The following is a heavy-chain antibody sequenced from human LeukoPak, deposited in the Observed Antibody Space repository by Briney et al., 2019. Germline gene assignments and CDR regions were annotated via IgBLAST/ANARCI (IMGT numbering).Heavy chain of an antibody. Sequence: GGSLRLSCAASGFTFSSYGMHWVRQAPGKGLEWVAFIRYDGSNKYYADSVKGRFTISRDNSKNTLYLQMNSLRAEDTAVYYCARDRTDIVVVPAGLNWFDPWGQGTLVTVSS. D-gene: IGHD2-2*01. J-gene: IGHJ5*02. CDR1: GFTFSSYG. V-gene: IGHV3-30*02. CDR2: IRYDGSNK. CDR3: ARDRTDIVVVPAGLNWFDP.